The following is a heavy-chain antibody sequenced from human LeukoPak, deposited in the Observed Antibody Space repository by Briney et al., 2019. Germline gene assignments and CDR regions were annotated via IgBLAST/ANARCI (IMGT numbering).Heavy chain of an antibody. CDR1: GFTFSSYG. D-gene: IGHD3-9*01. J-gene: IGHJ4*02. CDR2: IWYDGSNK. CDR3: ARGALRYFDWPSSWFDY. V-gene: IGHV3-33*01. Sequence: GGSLRLSCAASGFTFSSYGMHWVRQAPGKGLEWVAVIWYDGSNKYYADSVKGRFTISRDNSKNTLYLQMNSLRAEDTAVYYCARGALRYFDWPSSWFDYWGQGTLVTVSS.